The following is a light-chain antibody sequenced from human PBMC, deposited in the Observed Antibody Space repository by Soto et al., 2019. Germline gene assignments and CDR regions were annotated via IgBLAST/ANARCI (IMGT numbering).Light chain of an antibody. CDR1: QSVSSN. CDR2: GAS. CDR3: QQYNNWPPYT. J-gene: IGKJ2*01. V-gene: IGKV3-15*01. Sequence: EIVRTQSPATLSVSPGERATLSCRASQSVSSNLAGYQQKPGQAPRLLIYGASTRATGIPARFSGSGSGTEFTLTISSLQSEDFAVYYCQQYNNWPPYTFGQGTKLEIK.